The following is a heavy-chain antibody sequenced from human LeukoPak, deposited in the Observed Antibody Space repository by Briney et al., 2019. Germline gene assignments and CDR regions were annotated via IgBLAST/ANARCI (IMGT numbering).Heavy chain of an antibody. CDR1: GFTFSDYY. V-gene: IGHV3-11*01. Sequence: PGGSLRLSCAASGFTFSDYYMSWIRQAPGKGLEWVSYISSSGSTIYYADSVKGRFTISRDNAKNSLYLQMNSLRAEDTAVYYCARVCESFWRAAAGTGEYYFDYWGQGTLVTVSS. D-gene: IGHD6-13*01. J-gene: IGHJ4*02. CDR2: ISSSGSTI. CDR3: ARVCESFWRAAAGTGEYYFDY.